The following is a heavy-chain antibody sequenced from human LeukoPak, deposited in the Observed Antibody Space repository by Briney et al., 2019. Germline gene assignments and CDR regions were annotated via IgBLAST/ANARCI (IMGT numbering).Heavy chain of an antibody. D-gene: IGHD2-15*01. CDR1: GYTFTGYY. J-gene: IGHJ4*02. V-gene: IGHV1-2*02. CDR2: INPNSGGT. CDR3: ARGGHKYCSGGSCHHFDY. Sequence: ASVKVSCKASGYTFTGYYMHWVRQAPGQGLEWMGWINPNSGGTNYAQKFQGRVTMTRDTSISTAYMELSRLRSDDTAVYYCARGGHKYCSGGSCHHFDYWGQGTLVTVSS.